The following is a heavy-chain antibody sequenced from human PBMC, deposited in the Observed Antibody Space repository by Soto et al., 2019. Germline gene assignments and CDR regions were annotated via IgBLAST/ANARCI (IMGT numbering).Heavy chain of an antibody. J-gene: IGHJ5*02. Sequence: SETLSLTCTISGGSTTSYYRSWIRQPPGKGLEWIGNIYYSGSTNFNPSLKSRVTVSVDTSKNQFSLILSSVTAADTTVYYCAGQSLSNAFDPWGKGTLVTVTS. CDR1: GGSTTSYY. CDR2: IYYSGST. CDR3: AGQSLSNAFDP. V-gene: IGHV4-59*01.